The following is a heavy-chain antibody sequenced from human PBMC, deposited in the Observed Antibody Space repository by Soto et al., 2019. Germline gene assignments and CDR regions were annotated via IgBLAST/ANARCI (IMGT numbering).Heavy chain of an antibody. Sequence: GASVKVSCKASGGTFSSYAISWVRQAPGQGLEWMGGIIPIFGTANYAQKFQGRVTITADESTSTAYMELSSLRSEDTAVYYCARQPTVTPGLYYCMDVWGQGTTVTVSS. CDR2: IIPIFGTA. CDR3: ARQPTVTPGLYYCMDV. D-gene: IGHD4-17*01. CDR1: GGTFSSYA. V-gene: IGHV1-69*13. J-gene: IGHJ6*02.